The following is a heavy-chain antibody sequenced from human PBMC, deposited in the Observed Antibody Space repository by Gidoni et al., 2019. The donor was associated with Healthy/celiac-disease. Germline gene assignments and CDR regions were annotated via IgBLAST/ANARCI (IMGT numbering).Heavy chain of an antibody. CDR3: TGHMEGMEKGYYYYCMDV. J-gene: IGHJ6*03. CDR2: IVYSGST. V-gene: IGHV4-39*01. D-gene: IGHD3-10*01. CDR1: GCSISSSCYY. Sequence: QPRLLVSGLGLVKPSETLSFTCTVSGCSISSSCYYWGRIRQPPGKGLGWVGSIVYSGSTYYNPSLGSRITICVDTSKNQFSLKLSSVAAANTAEYCCTGHMEGMEKGYYYYCMDVWGKGTTVTVSS.